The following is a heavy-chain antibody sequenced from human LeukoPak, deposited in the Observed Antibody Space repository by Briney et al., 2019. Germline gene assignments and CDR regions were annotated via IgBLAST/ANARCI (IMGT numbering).Heavy chain of an antibody. V-gene: IGHV3-23*01. J-gene: IGHJ4*02. CDR1: GFTFSSYT. D-gene: IGHD7-27*01. CDR3: AKDGGLWVSAHWGDS. CDR2: ITTSGPNT. Sequence: GGSLRLSCTASGFTFSSYTMSWVRQAPGKGLKWVSTITTSGPNTYYADSVKGRFTVSRDDSKNTLYLQMNSLRAEDTAVYYCAKDGGLWVSAHWGDSWGRGTLVTVSS.